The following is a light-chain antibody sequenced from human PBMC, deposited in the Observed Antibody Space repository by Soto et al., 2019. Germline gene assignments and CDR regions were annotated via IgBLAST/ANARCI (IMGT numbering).Light chain of an antibody. CDR2: GAS. Sequence: DIVSTQSPGTLSLSPGERATLSCRASQTVRSSFLAWYQQKPGLAPRLLIYGASSRATGIPDRFSGSGSGADFTLTISRLEPEDFAVYYCHQYGSSPLTFGGGTKVEIK. J-gene: IGKJ4*01. CDR1: QTVRSSF. V-gene: IGKV3-20*01. CDR3: HQYGSSPLT.